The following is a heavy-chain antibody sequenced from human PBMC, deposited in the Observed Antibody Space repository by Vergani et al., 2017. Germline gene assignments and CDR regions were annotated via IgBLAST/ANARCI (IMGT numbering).Heavy chain of an antibody. CDR1: GITFWKFG. D-gene: IGHD3-3*01. J-gene: IGHJ4*02. CDR3: ARDPRFLEWFRYTPDYFDY. V-gene: IGHV3-9*01. CDR2: ISWNSGAV. Sequence: EVDLVESGGGLAQPGGSLRLSCEASGITFWKFGMHWVRQGPGKGLEWVSGISWNSGAVDYADSVRGRFTISRDNAKNSLFLEMNSLRAEDTAVYYCARDPRFLEWFRYTPDYFDYWGQGTLVTVSS.